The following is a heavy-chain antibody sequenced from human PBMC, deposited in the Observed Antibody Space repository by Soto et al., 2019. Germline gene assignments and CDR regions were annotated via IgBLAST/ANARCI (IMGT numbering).Heavy chain of an antibody. D-gene: IGHD1-26*01. CDR3: AKQQMGVIRALDY. V-gene: IGHV3-23*01. CDR2: IRETGNT. Sequence: GGSLILSCAASGFTFGNYAMSWIRQAPGKGLEWVSTIRETGNTYHADSVRGRFATSRDNSENTLYLQMSSLRAEDTAVYYCAKQQMGVIRALDYWGQGTLVTVSS. J-gene: IGHJ4*02. CDR1: GFTFGNYA.